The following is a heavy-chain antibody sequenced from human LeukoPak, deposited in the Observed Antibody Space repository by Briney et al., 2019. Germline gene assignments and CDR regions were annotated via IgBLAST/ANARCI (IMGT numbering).Heavy chain of an antibody. V-gene: IGHV4-34*01. CDR1: GGSFSGYY. CDR2: INHSGST. J-gene: IGHJ4*02. D-gene: IGHD2-21*02. CDR3: ARGEGTPHIVVVTTTTLFDY. Sequence: PSETLSLTCAVYGGSFSGYYWSWIRQPPGKGLEWIGEINHSGSTNYNPSLKSRVTISVDTSRNQFSLKLSSVTAADTAVYYCARGEGTPHIVVVTTTTLFDYWGQGTLVTVSS.